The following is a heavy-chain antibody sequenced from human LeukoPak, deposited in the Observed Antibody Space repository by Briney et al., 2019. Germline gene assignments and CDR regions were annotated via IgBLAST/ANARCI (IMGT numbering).Heavy chain of an antibody. CDR2: ISSSSSYI. J-gene: IGHJ6*03. CDR1: GFTFSSYS. CDR3: ARDFVPGSSLAHYYYYYMDV. D-gene: IGHD6-13*01. V-gene: IGHV3-21*01. Sequence: GGSLRLSCAASGFTFSSYSMNWVRQAPGKGLEWVSSISSSSSYIYYADSVKGRFTISRDNAKNSLYLQMNSPRAEDTAVYYCARDFVPGSSLAHYYYYYMDVWGKGTTVTVSS.